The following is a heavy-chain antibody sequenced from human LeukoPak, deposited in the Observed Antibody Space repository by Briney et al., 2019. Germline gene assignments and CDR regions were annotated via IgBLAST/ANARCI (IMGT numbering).Heavy chain of an antibody. D-gene: IGHD7-27*01. CDR3: ARRGNWGFFDY. CDR2: IYYSGGT. V-gene: IGHV4-59*08. Sequence: SETLSLTCTVSGGSISSYYWSWIRQPPGKGLEWIGYIYYSGGTYYNPSLKSRVIISVDTSKNQFSLKLSSVTAADTAVYYCARRGNWGFFDYWGRGTLATVSS. J-gene: IGHJ4*02. CDR1: GGSISSYY.